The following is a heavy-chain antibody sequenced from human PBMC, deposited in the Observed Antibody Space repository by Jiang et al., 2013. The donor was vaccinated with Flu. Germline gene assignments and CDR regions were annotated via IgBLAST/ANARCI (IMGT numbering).Heavy chain of an antibody. CDR2: INADKGNT. CDR1: GYTFTTYA. D-gene: IGHD3-16*01. J-gene: IGHJ4*02. Sequence: SGAEVKKPGASVKVSCKASGYTFTTYAMHWVRQAPGQRLEWMGWINADKGNTRYSQKFQGRLSITRDTSASTAYMGLSSLRSEDTAVYYCAREFYTSLGRFTAPSFFDYWGQGTLVTVSS. V-gene: IGHV1-3*01. CDR3: AREFYTSLGRFTAPSFFDY.